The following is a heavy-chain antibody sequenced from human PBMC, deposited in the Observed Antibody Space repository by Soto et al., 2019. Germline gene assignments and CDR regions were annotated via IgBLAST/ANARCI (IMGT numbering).Heavy chain of an antibody. CDR3: ARCMYYYDSSGYYNWFDP. Sequence: SVKVSCKASGGTFSSYAISWVRQAPGQGLEWMGGITPIFGTANYAQKFQGRVTITADESTSTAYMELSSLRSEDTAVYYCARCMYYYDSSGYYNWFDPWGQGTLVTVSS. D-gene: IGHD3-22*01. V-gene: IGHV1-69*13. CDR1: GGTFSSYA. CDR2: ITPIFGTA. J-gene: IGHJ5*02.